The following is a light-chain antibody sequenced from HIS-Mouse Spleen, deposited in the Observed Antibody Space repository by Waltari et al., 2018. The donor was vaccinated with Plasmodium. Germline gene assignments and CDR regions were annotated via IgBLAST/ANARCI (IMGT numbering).Light chain of an antibody. CDR1: ALPKKY. CDR3: YSTDISGNHRV. CDR2: EDS. V-gene: IGLV3-10*01. J-gene: IGLJ3*02. Sequence: SYELTQPPSVSVSPGQTARITCSGDALPKKYAYCYQQKSGQAPVLVFYEDSKRPSGIPGRFSGSGSGTMATLTSSGAQVEDEADYYCYSTDISGNHRVFGGGTKLTVL.